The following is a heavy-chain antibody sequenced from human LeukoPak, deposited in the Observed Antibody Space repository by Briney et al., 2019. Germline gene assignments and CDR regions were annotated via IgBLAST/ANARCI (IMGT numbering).Heavy chain of an antibody. V-gene: IGHV3-30*18. D-gene: IGHD6-19*01. CDR2: ISYDENNE. J-gene: IGHJ4*02. CDR3: AKDRSTGWYAGFDY. CDR1: GFTFSSYG. Sequence: PGGSLRLSCAASGFTFSSYGIHWVRQAPGKGLEWVAVISYDENNEYYADSVKGRFTISRDNSKSTLYLQMNSLRAEDTAVYYCAKDRSTGWYAGFDYWGQGTLVTVSS.